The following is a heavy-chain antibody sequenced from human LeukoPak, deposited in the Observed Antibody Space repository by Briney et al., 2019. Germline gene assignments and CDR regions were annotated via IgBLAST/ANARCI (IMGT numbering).Heavy chain of an antibody. V-gene: IGHV1-18*01. CDR2: ISAYNGKT. CDR3: VRDVRYDRAYYYYGMDV. Sequence: GASVKVSCRASGYTFTSYGVSWVRQAPGQGLEWMGWISAYNGKTNYAQKFQGRVTMTTDTSTSTAYMELRSLRSDDTAVYYCVRDVRYDRAYYYYGMDVWGQGTTVTVSS. D-gene: IGHD5-12*01. J-gene: IGHJ6*02. CDR1: GYTFTSYG.